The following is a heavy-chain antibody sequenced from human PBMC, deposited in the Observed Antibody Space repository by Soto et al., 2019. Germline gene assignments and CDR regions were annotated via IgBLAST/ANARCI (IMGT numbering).Heavy chain of an antibody. CDR1: GFTFSSYG. V-gene: IGHV3-30*18. J-gene: IGHJ4*02. CDR3: AKDGTYSSSSFVLGY. Sequence: GGSLRLSCAASGFTFSSYGMHWVRQAPGKGLEWVAVISYDGSNKYYADSVKGRFTISRDNSKNTLYLQMNSLRAEDTAVYYCAKDGTYSSSSFVLGYWGQGTLVTVSS. CDR2: ISYDGSNK. D-gene: IGHD6-6*01.